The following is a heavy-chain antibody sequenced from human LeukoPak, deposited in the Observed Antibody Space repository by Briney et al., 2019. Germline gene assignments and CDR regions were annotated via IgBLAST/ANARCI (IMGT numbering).Heavy chain of an antibody. J-gene: IGHJ4*02. D-gene: IGHD6-13*01. CDR1: GFTFDDYA. V-gene: IGHV3-9*01. CDR3: AKGGRVLRQQPPYFDY. Sequence: GGSLRLSCAASGFTFDDYAMHWVRQAPGKGLEWVSGISWNSGSIGYADSVKGRFTISRDNAKNSLYLQMNSLRAEDTALYYCAKGGRVLRQQPPYFDYWGQGTLVTVSS. CDR2: ISWNSGSI.